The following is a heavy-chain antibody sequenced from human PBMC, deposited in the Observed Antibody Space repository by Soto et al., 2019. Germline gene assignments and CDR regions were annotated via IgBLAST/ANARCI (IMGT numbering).Heavy chain of an antibody. CDR1: GLRFTHYG. CDR2: ISFDGSRI. CDR3: AKDRGWEQLVPWFYFDQ. V-gene: IGHV3-30*18. Sequence: GGSLRLSCAASGLRFTHYGMHWVRQSPGKGLEWVAAISFDGSRIYYTDSEKGRFAISRDNSNSTLYLQMNSLRAEDTAVYYCAKDRGWEQLVPWFYFDQWGQGTLVTVSS. J-gene: IGHJ4*02. D-gene: IGHD6-6*01.